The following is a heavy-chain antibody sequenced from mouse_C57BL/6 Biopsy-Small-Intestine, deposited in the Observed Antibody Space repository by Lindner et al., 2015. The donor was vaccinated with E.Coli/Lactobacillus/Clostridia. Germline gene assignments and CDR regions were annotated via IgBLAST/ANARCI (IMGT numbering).Heavy chain of an antibody. D-gene: IGHD6-1*01. V-gene: IGHV1-69*02. J-gene: IGHJ1*01. CDR1: GGSFSRYF. CDR2: IIPTFRTP. CDR3: ARGHCSASSCQADFDS. Sequence: SVKVSCKASGGSFSRYFISWVRQAPGQGLEWMGGIIPTFRTPTYAQKFQGRVTFSTDETTDTAYLELSSLRSEDTAVYYCARGHCSASSCQADFDSWGPGTLVTVSS.